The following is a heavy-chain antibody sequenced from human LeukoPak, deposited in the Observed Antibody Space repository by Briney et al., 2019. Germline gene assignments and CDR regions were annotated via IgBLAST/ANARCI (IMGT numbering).Heavy chain of an antibody. J-gene: IGHJ3*02. D-gene: IGHD1/OR15-1a*01. CDR2: ISSSSSYI. V-gene: IGHV3-21*01. CDR1: AFTFSSYA. CDR3: ARDGYNWIKDAFDI. Sequence: GGSLRLSCAASAFTFSSYAMSWVRQAPGKGLEWVSSISSSSSYIYYADSVKGRFTISRDNAKNSLYLQMNSLRAEDTAVYYCARDGYNWIKDAFDIWGQGTMVTVSS.